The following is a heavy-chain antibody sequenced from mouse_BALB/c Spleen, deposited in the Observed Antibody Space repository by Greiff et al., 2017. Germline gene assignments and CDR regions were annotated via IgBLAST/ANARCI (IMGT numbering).Heavy chain of an antibody. D-gene: IGHD1-1*01. J-gene: IGHJ3*01. Sequence: EVMLVESGGGLVQPGGSRKLSCAASGFTFSSFGMHWVRQAPEKGLEWVAYISSGSSTIYYADTVKGRFTISRDNPKNTLFLQMTSLRSEDTAMYYCASLYYGSSHWGQGTLVTVSA. CDR1: GFTFSSFG. CDR2: ISSGSSTI. V-gene: IGHV5-17*02. CDR3: ASLYYGSSH.